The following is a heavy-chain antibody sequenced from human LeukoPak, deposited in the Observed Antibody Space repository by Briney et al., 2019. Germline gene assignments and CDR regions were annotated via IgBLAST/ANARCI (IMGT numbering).Heavy chain of an antibody. CDR2: ITGSGGST. CDR3: AKSGFGELLPTPSDY. D-gene: IGHD3-10*01. Sequence: GGSLRLSCAASGFTFTSYAMSWVRQSPGKGLEWVSVITGSGGSTYYADSVKGRFTISRDNSKNTLYLQMNSLRAEDTAVYYCAKSGFGELLPTPSDYWGQGTLVTVSS. V-gene: IGHV3-23*01. J-gene: IGHJ4*02. CDR1: GFTFTSYA.